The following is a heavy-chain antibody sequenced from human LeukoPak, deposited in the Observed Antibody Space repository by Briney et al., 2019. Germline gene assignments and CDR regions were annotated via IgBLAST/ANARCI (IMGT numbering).Heavy chain of an antibody. V-gene: IGHV3-33*01. CDR2: IWYDGSNK. CDR1: GFTFSSYG. Sequence: GGSLRLSCAASGFTFSSYGMHWVRQCPGKGLWWVAVIWYDGSNKHYADSVKGRFTISRDNSKNTLYLQMKSLRAEDTAVYYCAREGNSGYDWNYWGQGTLVTVSS. J-gene: IGHJ4*02. D-gene: IGHD5-12*01. CDR3: AREGNSGYDWNY.